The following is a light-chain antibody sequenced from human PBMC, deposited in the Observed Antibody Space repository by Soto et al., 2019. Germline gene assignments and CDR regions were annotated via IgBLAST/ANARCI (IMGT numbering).Light chain of an antibody. CDR3: QQYVSSPLT. CDR1: QSVGTY. J-gene: IGKJ4*01. V-gene: IGKV3-20*01. Sequence: ENVLTQSPGTLSLSPGERATLSCRASQSVGTYLAWYQQKPGQAPRLLIYGASSRATGIPDRFSGSGSGTDFTLTISRLEPEDFAVYCCQQYVSSPLTFGGGTKVDIK. CDR2: GAS.